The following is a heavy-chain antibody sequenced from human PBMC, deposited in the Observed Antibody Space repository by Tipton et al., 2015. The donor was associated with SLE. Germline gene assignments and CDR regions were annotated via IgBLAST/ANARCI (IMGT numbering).Heavy chain of an antibody. CDR3: AVAYCGGDCYSYYFDY. CDR1: GGTFSSYA. Sequence: QLVQSGAEVKKPGSSVKVSCKASGGTFSSYAISWVRQAPGQGLEWMGWINPNSGGTNYAQKFQGRVTMTRDTSISTAYMELSRLRSDDTAVYYCAVAYCGGDCYSYYFDYWGQGTLVTVSS. CDR2: INPNSGGT. D-gene: IGHD2-21*01. J-gene: IGHJ4*02. V-gene: IGHV1-2*02.